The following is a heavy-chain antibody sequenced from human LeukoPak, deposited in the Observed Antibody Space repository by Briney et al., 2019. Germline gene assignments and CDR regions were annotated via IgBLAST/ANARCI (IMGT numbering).Heavy chain of an antibody. D-gene: IGHD2-15*01. V-gene: IGHV1-2*02. CDR2: INPNSGGT. CDR1: GYTFTGYY. Sequence: ASVKVSCKASGYTFTGYYMHWVRQAPGQGLEWMGWINPNSGGTHYAQKFQGRVTMTRNTSISTAYMELSSLRSEDTAVYYCARFGVPDIGGKRSYYYMDVWGKGTTVTISS. CDR3: ARFGVPDIGGKRSYYYMDV. J-gene: IGHJ6*03.